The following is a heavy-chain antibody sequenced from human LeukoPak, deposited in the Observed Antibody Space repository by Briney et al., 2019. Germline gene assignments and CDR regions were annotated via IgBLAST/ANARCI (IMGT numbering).Heavy chain of an antibody. Sequence: GGSLRLSCAASGFTFSNYWMSWVRQAPGKGLEWVANINQTGSEKYYVDSAKGRFTISRDNAKNSLFLQMNSLRAEDTAVYYCAGEESSAWSHWGQGTLVTVSS. J-gene: IGHJ4*02. CDR3: AGEESSAWSH. CDR1: GFTFSNYW. D-gene: IGHD6-19*01. V-gene: IGHV3-7*01. CDR2: INQTGSEK.